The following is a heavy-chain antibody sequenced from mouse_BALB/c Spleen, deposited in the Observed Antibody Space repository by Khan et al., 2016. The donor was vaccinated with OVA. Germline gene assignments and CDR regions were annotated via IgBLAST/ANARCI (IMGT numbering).Heavy chain of an antibody. CDR3: ASEEALYHIDH. J-gene: IGHJ2*01. CDR1: GYIFTSYW. V-gene: IGHV1-76*01. D-gene: IGHD3-2*02. Sequence: QVQLKQSGAELVRPGASVKLSCKTSGYIFTSYWIHWVKQRSGQGLEWIARIYPGTDNSYYNEKFKDKATLTADKSSSTAYMQLSSLKSEDSDGYFCASEEALYHIDHWGQGTTRTVSS. CDR2: IYPGTDNS.